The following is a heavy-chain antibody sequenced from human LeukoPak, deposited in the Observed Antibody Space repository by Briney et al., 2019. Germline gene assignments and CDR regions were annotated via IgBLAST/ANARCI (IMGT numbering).Heavy chain of an antibody. J-gene: IGHJ4*02. CDR3: ARDKKVFAWDSSGYYPRGYFDY. CDR2: IYTSGGT. CDR1: GDSISSGASY. D-gene: IGHD3-22*01. Sequence: SETLSLTCTVSGDSISSGASYWSWIRQPAGKGLEWIGRIYTSGGTDYSPSLKSRVTISVDTSKNQFSLRLSSVTAADTAVYYCARDKKVFAWDSSGYYPRGYFDYWGQGTLVTVSS. V-gene: IGHV4-61*02.